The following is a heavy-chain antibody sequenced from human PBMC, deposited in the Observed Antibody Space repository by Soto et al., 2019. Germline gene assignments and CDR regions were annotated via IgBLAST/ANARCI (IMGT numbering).Heavy chain of an antibody. Sequence: QVQLVQSGAEVKKPGSSVKVSCKASGGTFSSYTISWVRQAPGQGLEWMGRIIPILGIANYAQKFQGRVTITADKSTSTAYMELSSLRSEDTAVYYCAREGVMTTVTTNWVDPWGQGTLVTVSS. CDR1: GGTFSSYT. V-gene: IGHV1-69*08. J-gene: IGHJ5*02. D-gene: IGHD4-17*01. CDR2: IIPILGIA. CDR3: AREGVMTTVTTNWVDP.